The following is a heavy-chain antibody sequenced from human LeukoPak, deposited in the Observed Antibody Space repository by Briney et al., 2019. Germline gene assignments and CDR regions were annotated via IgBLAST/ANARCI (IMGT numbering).Heavy chain of an antibody. CDR2: IYYSGST. Sequence: SETLSLTCTVSGGSISSSSYYWGWIRQPPGKGLEGIGSIYYSGSTYYNPSLKSRVTIAVDTSKNQFSLKLSSVTAADTAVYYCARDLRGYSYALFRFDPWGQGTLVTVSS. V-gene: IGHV4-39*07. J-gene: IGHJ5*02. CDR1: GGSISSSSYY. CDR3: ARDLRGYSYALFRFDP. D-gene: IGHD5-18*01.